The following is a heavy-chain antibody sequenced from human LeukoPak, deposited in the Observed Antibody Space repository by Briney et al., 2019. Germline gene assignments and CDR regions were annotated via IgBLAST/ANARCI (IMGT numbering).Heavy chain of an antibody. V-gene: IGHV4-34*01. Sequence: SETLSLTCAVYGGSFSGYYWSWIRQPPGKGLEWIGEINHSVSTNYNPSLKSRVTISVDTSKNQFSLKLSSVTAADTAVYYCARHGAYSYGSSHYYWGQGTLVTVSS. J-gene: IGHJ4*02. CDR2: INHSVST. D-gene: IGHD5-18*01. CDR3: ARHGAYSYGSSHYY. CDR1: GGSFSGYY.